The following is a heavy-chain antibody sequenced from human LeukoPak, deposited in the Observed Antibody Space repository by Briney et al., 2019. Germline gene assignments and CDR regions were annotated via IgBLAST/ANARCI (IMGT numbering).Heavy chain of an antibody. CDR3: AKDLLPGYSYGLTPFDY. V-gene: IGHV3-48*04. D-gene: IGHD5-18*01. CDR1: GFTFNTFS. CDR2: ISSSSSAI. Sequence: GGSLRLSCAASGFTFNTFSMNWVRQAPGKGLEWVSYISSSSSAIYYADSVKGRFTISRDNARNSLYLQMNSLRAEDTALYYCAKDLLPGYSYGLTPFDYWGQGTLVTVSS. J-gene: IGHJ4*02.